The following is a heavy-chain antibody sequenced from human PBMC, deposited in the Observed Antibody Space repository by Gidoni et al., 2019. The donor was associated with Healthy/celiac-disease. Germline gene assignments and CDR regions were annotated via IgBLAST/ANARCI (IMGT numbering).Heavy chain of an antibody. CDR1: GGSFSGYY. Sequence: QVQLQQWGAGLLKPSETLSLTCAVYGGSFSGYYWTWIRQPPGKGLEWIGEINQSGNTNYNPSLKSRVTISVDTSKNQFSLKLSSVTAADTAVYYCATSGNYGSGSYQKSPFDYWGQGTLVTVSS. CDR2: INQSGNT. V-gene: IGHV4-34*01. J-gene: IGHJ4*02. CDR3: ATSGNYGSGSYQKSPFDY. D-gene: IGHD3-10*01.